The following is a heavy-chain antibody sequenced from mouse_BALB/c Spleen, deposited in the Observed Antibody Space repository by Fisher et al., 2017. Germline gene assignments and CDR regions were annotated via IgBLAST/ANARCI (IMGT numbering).Heavy chain of an antibody. J-gene: IGHJ4*01. V-gene: IGHV1-69*02. CDR3: ARRGVQDAMDY. Sequence: KFKGKAILTVDKSSSTAYMQLSSLTSEDSAVYYCARRGVQDAMDYWGQGTSVTVSS. D-gene: IGHD2-14*01.